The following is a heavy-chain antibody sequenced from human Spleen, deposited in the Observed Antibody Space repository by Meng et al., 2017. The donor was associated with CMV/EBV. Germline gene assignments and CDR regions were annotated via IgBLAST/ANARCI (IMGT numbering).Heavy chain of an antibody. Sequence: GGSLRLSCAASGFTVSSNYMSWVRQAPGKGLEWVSVIYSGGSTYYADSVKGRFTISRDNSKNTLYLQMNSLRAEDTAVYYCARVRFGGVIVSDYWGQGTLVTVSS. D-gene: IGHD3-16*02. CDR1: GFTVSSNY. J-gene: IGHJ4*02. CDR2: IYSGGST. CDR3: ARVRFGGVIVSDY. V-gene: IGHV3-66*02.